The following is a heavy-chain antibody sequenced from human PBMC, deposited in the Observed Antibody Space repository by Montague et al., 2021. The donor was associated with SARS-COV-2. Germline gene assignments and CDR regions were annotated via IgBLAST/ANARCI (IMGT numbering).Heavy chain of an antibody. CDR3: ARDYGDYSYYYGLDV. D-gene: IGHD4-17*01. Sequence: TLSLTRTLSGGSIRSGSYYWSWIRQPAGKGLEWIGRIDSSGSTNYXPSLKSRVTMSVDTSKNQFSLKVSSVTAADTAVYYCARDYGDYSYYYGLDVWGQGTTVTVSS. J-gene: IGHJ6*02. V-gene: IGHV4-61*02. CDR2: IDSSGST. CDR1: GGSIRSGSYY.